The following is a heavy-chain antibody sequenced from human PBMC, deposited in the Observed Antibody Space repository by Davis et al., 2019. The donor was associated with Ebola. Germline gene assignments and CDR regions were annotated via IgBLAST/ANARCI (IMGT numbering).Heavy chain of an antibody. Sequence: GGSLRLSCAASGFTFSSYSMNWVRQAQGKGLEWVSAITGSGSSTSYADSVKGRFTVSRDNAKNTLYLQMNSLRAEDTALYYCATLARTGTTDCWGQGTLVTVSS. V-gene: IGHV3-23*01. D-gene: IGHD1-1*01. CDR3: ATLARTGTTDC. CDR1: GFTFSSYS. J-gene: IGHJ4*02. CDR2: ITGSGSST.